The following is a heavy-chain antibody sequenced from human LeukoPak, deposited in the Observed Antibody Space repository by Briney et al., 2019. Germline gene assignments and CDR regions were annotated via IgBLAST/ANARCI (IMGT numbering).Heavy chain of an antibody. CDR2: INHSGST. CDR3: ARSTSLHLWKRVDY. D-gene: IGHD3-16*02. J-gene: IGHJ4*02. CDR1: GGSFSGYF. V-gene: IGHV4-34*01. Sequence: SETLSLTCVVYGGSFSGYFWSWIRQPPGKGLEWIGEINHSGSTKYNPSLKSRVTMSVDMSKNQFSLKLSSVTAADTAVYYCARSTSLHLWKRVDYWGRGTLVTVSS.